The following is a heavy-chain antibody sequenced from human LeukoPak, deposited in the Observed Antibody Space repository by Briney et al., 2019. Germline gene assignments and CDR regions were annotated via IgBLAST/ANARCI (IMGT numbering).Heavy chain of an antibody. CDR3: ARDHRLLWFGEDY. CDR1: GYTFTGYY. D-gene: IGHD3-10*01. CDR2: INPNGGDT. Sequence: GASVKVSCKASGYTFTGYYMHWVRQAPGQGLQWMGWINPNGGDTSYAQKFQGRVTMTRDTSISTAYMELSRLRSDDTAVYYCARDHRLLWFGEDYWGQGTLVTVSS. V-gene: IGHV1-2*02. J-gene: IGHJ4*02.